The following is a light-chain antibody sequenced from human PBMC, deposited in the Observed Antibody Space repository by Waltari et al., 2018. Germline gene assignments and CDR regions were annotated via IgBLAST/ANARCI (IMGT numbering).Light chain of an antibody. J-gene: IGKJ2*01. CDR3: QQYNNWPFYT. Sequence: ETVMTQSPATLSVSPGERTTLTCSASLSLSIMLAWYQQKVSQAPRLLIYVSSTRATSIPYMFSGSGSGTEFTHTNSSLQSEDCAVYYCQQYNNWPFYTFGHGTKLEI. CDR2: VSS. V-gene: IGKV3-15*01. CDR1: LSLSIM.